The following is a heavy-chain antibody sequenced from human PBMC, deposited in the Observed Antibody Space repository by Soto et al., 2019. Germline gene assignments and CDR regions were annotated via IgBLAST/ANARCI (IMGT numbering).Heavy chain of an antibody. CDR2: ISGSGGSI. CDR1: GFTFSSYA. V-gene: IGHV3-23*01. J-gene: IGHJ4*02. D-gene: IGHD2-15*01. Sequence: EVQLSESGGGLVQPGGSLRLSCAASGFTFSSYAMSWVRQAPGKGLEWVLGISGSGGSISYAGSVKGRFTVSRDNSKNIMYLQMNSLRAEDKAVYYCAKISRWYLRKGGHFDYWGQGTLVTVSS. CDR3: AKISRWYLRKGGHFDY.